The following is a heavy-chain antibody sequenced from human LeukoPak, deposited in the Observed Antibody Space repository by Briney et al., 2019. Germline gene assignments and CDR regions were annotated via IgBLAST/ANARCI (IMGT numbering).Heavy chain of an antibody. J-gene: IGHJ4*02. CDR3: ARDLWFGEPSYYFDY. D-gene: IGHD3-10*01. CDR2: IYTSGST. CDR1: GGSISSYY. V-gene: IGHV4-4*07. Sequence: SETLSLTCTLSGGSISSYYWSWLRQPAGKGLEWIGRIYTSGSTNYNPSLKSRVTMSVDTSKNQFSLKLSSVTAADTAVYYCARDLWFGEPSYYFDYWGQGTLVTVSS.